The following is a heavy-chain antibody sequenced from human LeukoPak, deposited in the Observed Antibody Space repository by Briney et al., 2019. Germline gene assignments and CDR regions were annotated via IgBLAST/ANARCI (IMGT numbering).Heavy chain of an antibody. D-gene: IGHD2-2*02. CDR2: IYYSGST. Sequence: SETLSLTCTVSGGSISSSSYYWGWIRQPPGKGLEWIGSIYYSGSTYYNPSLKSRVTISVDTSKNQFSLKLSSVTAADTAVYYCARRYCSSTSCYTVIWFDPWGQGTLVTVSS. CDR1: GGSISSSSYY. CDR3: ARRYCSSTSCYTVIWFDP. V-gene: IGHV4-39*07. J-gene: IGHJ5*02.